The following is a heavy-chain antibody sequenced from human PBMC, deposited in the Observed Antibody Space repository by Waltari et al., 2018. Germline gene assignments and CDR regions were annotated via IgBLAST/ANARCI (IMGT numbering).Heavy chain of an antibody. CDR1: GGSISSGGYS. D-gene: IGHD3-22*01. CDR2: IYHSGST. CDR3: ARAHYYDSSGYPASHYFFDY. J-gene: IGHJ4*02. Sequence: QLQLQESGSGLVKPSQTLSLTCAVSGGSISSGGYSWSWIRPPPGKGLEWIGYIYHSGSTYYNPSLKSRVTISVDRSKNQFSLKLSSVTAADTAVYYCARAHYYDSSGYPASHYFFDYWGQGTLVTVSS. V-gene: IGHV4-30-2*01.